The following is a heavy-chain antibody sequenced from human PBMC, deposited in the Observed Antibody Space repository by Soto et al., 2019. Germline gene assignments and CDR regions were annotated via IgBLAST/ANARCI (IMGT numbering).Heavy chain of an antibody. CDR2: ISYDGSNK. V-gene: IGHV3-30*18. D-gene: IGHD6-19*01. Sequence: QVQLVESGGGVVQPGRSLRLSCAASGFTFSSYGMHWVRQAPGKGLEWVAVISYDGSNKYYADSVKGRFTISRDNYKNTLYLQMNSLRAEDTAVYYCAKGLALCGWFDYWGQGTLVTVSS. CDR1: GFTFSSYG. CDR3: AKGLALCGWFDY. J-gene: IGHJ4*02.